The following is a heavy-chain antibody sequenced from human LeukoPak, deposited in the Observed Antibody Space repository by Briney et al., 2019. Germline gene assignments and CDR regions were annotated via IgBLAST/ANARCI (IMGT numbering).Heavy chain of an antibody. CDR3: ARRMLYGSGSYYNSNWFDP. J-gene: IGHJ5*02. V-gene: IGHV1-18*01. CDR2: ISAYNGNT. CDR1: GYTFTSYA. D-gene: IGHD3-10*01. Sequence: GASVKVSCKASGYTFTSYAMNWVRQAPGQGLEWMGWISAYNGNTNYAQKLQGRVTMTTDTSTSTAYMELRSLRSDDTAVYYCARRMLYGSGSYYNSNWFDPWGQGTLVTVSS.